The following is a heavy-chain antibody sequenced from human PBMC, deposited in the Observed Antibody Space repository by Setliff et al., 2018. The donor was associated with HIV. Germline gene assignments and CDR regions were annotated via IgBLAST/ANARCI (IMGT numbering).Heavy chain of an antibody. CDR2: ISTYNGNT. J-gene: IGHJ4*02. CDR1: GYTFTTYG. D-gene: IGHD6-13*01. V-gene: IGHV1-18*01. Sequence: ASVKVSCKASGYTFTTYGITWVRQAPGQGLEWMGWISTYNGNTNYAQKFQGRVTMTTDTSTSTAYMELRSLRSDDTAVYYCARSNSWYGDYWGQGTLVTVSS. CDR3: ARSNSWYGDY.